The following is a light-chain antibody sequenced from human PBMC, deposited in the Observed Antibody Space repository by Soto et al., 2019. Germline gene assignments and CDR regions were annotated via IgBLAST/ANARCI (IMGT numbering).Light chain of an antibody. V-gene: IGLV2-23*01. Sequence: QSALTQPASVSGSPGQSITISCTGTSSDVGSYNLVSWYQQHPGKAPKLMIYEGSKRPSGVSNRVSGSKSGNTASLTISGLQAEDEADYYCFSYAGSSRVFGTGTKLTVL. CDR3: FSYAGSSRV. J-gene: IGLJ1*01. CDR1: SSDVGSYNL. CDR2: EGS.